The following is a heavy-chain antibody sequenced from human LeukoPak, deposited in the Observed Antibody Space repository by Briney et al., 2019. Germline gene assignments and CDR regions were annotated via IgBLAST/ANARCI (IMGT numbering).Heavy chain of an antibody. CDR1: GGTFSSFA. Sequence: SVKVSCGASGGTFSSFAINWVRQAPGQGPEWMGGVIPISGTVNYAQKFQGRVTITADESTSTAYMELSSLRAADTAVYYCARATGSAWEYFDYWGQGTLVTVSS. J-gene: IGHJ4*02. V-gene: IGHV1-69*13. D-gene: IGHD1-1*01. CDR3: ARATGSAWEYFDY. CDR2: VIPISGTV.